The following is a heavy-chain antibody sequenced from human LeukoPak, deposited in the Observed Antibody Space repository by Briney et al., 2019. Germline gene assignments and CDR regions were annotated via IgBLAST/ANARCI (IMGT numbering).Heavy chain of an antibody. Sequence: SQTLSLTCAISGDSVSSNSAAWNWIRPSPSRGLEWLGRTYYRSQWHNAYAVSVKSRITINPDTSKNQFSLQLNSVTPEDTAVYFCAWGNYYFDYWGQGILVTVSS. D-gene: IGHD3-16*01. J-gene: IGHJ4*02. CDR1: GDSVSSNSAA. CDR3: AWGNYYFDY. V-gene: IGHV6-1*01. CDR2: TYYRSQWHN.